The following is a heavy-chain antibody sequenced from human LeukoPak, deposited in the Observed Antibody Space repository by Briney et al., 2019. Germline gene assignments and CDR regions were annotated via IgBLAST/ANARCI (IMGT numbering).Heavy chain of an antibody. Sequence: PGGSLRLSCAASGFIFGSYGMHWVRQAPGKGLEWVAVISYDGRNEFYGDSVKGRFTISRDNSKNTLHLQMDSLRGEDTAVYYCAKDFRIGYSAHFDYWGQGALVTVSS. V-gene: IGHV3-33*05. CDR2: ISYDGRNE. D-gene: IGHD2-21*01. J-gene: IGHJ4*02. CDR3: AKDFRIGYSAHFDY. CDR1: GFIFGSYG.